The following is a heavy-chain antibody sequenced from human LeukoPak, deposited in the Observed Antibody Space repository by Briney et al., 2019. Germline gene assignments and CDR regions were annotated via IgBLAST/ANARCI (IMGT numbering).Heavy chain of an antibody. CDR2: INWNGGST. Sequence: PGGSLRLSCAASGFTFDDYGMSWVRQAPGKGLEWVSGINWNGGSTGYADSVKGRFTISRDNAKNSLYLQMNSLRAEDTALYYCARDRLSFDTAMVSFDYWGQGTLVTVSS. CDR1: GFTFDDYG. CDR3: ARDRLSFDTAMVSFDY. V-gene: IGHV3-20*04. D-gene: IGHD5-18*01. J-gene: IGHJ4*02.